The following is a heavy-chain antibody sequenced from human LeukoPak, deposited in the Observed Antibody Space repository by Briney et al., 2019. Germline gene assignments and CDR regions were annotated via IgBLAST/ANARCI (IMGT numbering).Heavy chain of an antibody. V-gene: IGHV3-30*02. CDR1: GFTFSRYG. J-gene: IGHJ6*03. CDR3: AKGGMGLWFGELLGEDYMDV. D-gene: IGHD3-10*01. Sequence: GGTLRLSCAASGFTFSRYGMYWVRQAPGKGLEWVAFTRYDGSNKYYADSVKGRFTISRDNSKNTLYLQMNSLRAEDTAVYYCAKGGMGLWFGELLGEDYMDVWGKGTTVTISS. CDR2: TRYDGSNK.